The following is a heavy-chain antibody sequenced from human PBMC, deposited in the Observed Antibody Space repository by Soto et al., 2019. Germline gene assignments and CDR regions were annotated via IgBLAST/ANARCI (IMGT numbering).Heavy chain of an antibody. D-gene: IGHD3-22*01. J-gene: IGHJ4*02. CDR2: IYYSGST. CDR3: ARHTYYYDSSGYYLYLHYFDY. V-gene: IGHV4-59*08. Sequence: PSETLSLTCTVSGGSISSYYWSWIRQPPGKGLEWIGYIYYSGSTNYNPSLKSRVTISVDTSKNQFSLKLSSVTAADTAVYYCARHTYYYDSSGYYLYLHYFDYWGQGTLVTVSS. CDR1: GGSISSYY.